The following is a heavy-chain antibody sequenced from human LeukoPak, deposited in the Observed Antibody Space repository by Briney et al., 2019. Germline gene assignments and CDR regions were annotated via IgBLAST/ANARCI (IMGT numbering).Heavy chain of an antibody. CDR3: ARTRTIFGVVPFDY. CDR2: IKKDGSEK. CDR1: GFTFSSYW. Sequence: GGSLRLSCAASGFTFSSYWMSWVRQAPGKGLEWVANIKKDGSEKYYVDSVKGRFTISRDNAKTSLYLQMNSLRAEDTAVYYCARTRTIFGVVPFDYWGQGTLVTVSS. D-gene: IGHD3-3*01. V-gene: IGHV3-7*01. J-gene: IGHJ4*02.